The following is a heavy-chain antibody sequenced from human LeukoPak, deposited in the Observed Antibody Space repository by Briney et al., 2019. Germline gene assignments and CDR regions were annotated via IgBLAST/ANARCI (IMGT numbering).Heavy chain of an antibody. Sequence: PGGSLRLSCAASGYTFSGYSMNWVRQAPGKGLEWVSSISSSSSYIYYADSVKGRFTISRDNAKNSLYLQMNSLRAEDTALYYCASGGIYYGAAFDFWGQGTLVTVSS. CDR2: ISSSSSYI. V-gene: IGHV3-21*04. CDR1: GYTFSGYS. CDR3: ASGGIYYGAAFDF. D-gene: IGHD1-26*01. J-gene: IGHJ4*02.